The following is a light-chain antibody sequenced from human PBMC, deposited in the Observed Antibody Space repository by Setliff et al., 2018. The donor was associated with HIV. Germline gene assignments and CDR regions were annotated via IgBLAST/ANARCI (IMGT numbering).Light chain of an antibody. V-gene: IGKV4-1*01. Sequence: DIVMTQSPDSLAVSLGERATINCKSSQSLFYSPRNETYLAWYQQKVGQPPKPLIYRATARESGVPDRFSGSGSVTDCTLTITNLQAEDVAIYYCHQYYSTQWTFGQGTRLEIK. CDR3: HQYYSTQWT. CDR1: QSLFYSPRNETY. J-gene: IGKJ5*01. CDR2: RAT.